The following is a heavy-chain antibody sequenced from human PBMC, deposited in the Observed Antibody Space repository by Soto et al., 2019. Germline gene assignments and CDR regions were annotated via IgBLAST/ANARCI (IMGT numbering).Heavy chain of an antibody. J-gene: IGHJ2*01. V-gene: IGHV3-66*01. CDR1: GFTVSSHY. Sequence: EVQLVESGGGLVQPGGSLRLSCAASGFTVSSHYMSWVRQAPGKGLEWVSVIYSGGSTYYTDSVKGRFTISRDNSMNTLFLQMNSLRAEDRAVYYCSRDYYGGNSRYFDLWGRGTLVTVSS. CDR3: SRDYYGGNSRYFDL. D-gene: IGHD2-21*02. CDR2: IYSGGST.